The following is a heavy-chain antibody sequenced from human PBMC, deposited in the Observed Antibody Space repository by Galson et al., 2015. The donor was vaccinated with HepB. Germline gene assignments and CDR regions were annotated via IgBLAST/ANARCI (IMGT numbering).Heavy chain of an antibody. D-gene: IGHD7-27*01. J-gene: IGHJ3*02. CDR3: ARVGGLGAFDI. V-gene: IGHV3-74*01. CDR1: GLIFSNYW. Sequence: SLRLSCAASGLIFSNYWMHWVRQAPGKGLVWVARIKTDGSITNYADSVKGRFTISRDNAKNTLYLQMNSLRAEDTAVYYCARVGGLGAFDIWGQGTMVTVSS. CDR2: IKTDGSIT.